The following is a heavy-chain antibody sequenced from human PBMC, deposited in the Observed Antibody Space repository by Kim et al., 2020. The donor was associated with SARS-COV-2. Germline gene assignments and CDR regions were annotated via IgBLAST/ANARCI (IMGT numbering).Heavy chain of an antibody. D-gene: IGHD3-9*01. CDR3: ASRVARGKRYFDWLTPGRAG. Sequence: SETLSLTCAVYGGSFSGYYWSWIRQPPGKGLEWIGEINHSGSTNYNPSLKSRVTISVDTSKNQFSLKLSSVTAADTAVYYCASRVARGKRYFDWLTPGRAGWGQGTLVTVSS. V-gene: IGHV4-34*01. CDR1: GGSFSGYY. CDR2: INHSGST. J-gene: IGHJ4*02.